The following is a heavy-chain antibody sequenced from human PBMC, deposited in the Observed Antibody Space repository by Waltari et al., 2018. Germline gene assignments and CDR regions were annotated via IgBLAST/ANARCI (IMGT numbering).Heavy chain of an antibody. D-gene: IGHD3-10*01. CDR3: TRHNYYGSGSYYFDY. CDR2: ILGGGNT. J-gene: IGHJ4*02. CDR1: GFTVRTKY. V-gene: IGHV3-53*01. Sequence: EVQLVESGGGLIQPGGSLRLSCAASGFTVRTKYMSWVRQAPGKGLEWVSVILGGGNTYYADSVKGRFTISRDNSENTLSLQMNSLRADDTAVYYCTRHNYYGSGSYYFDYWGQGTLVTVSS.